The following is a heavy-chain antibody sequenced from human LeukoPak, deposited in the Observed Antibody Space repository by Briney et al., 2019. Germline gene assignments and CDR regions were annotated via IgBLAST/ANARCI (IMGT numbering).Heavy chain of an antibody. CDR3: ARPSFRTFDH. V-gene: IGHV3-7*01. Sequence: GGSLRLSCAAPGFTFSSYWMSWVRQAPGKGLEWVANIKQDGSEKYYVDSVKGRFTISRDNAKNSLYLQMNSLRAEDTAVYYCARPSFRTFDHWGQGTLVTVSS. J-gene: IGHJ4*02. CDR1: GFTFSSYW. D-gene: IGHD1-7*01. CDR2: IKQDGSEK.